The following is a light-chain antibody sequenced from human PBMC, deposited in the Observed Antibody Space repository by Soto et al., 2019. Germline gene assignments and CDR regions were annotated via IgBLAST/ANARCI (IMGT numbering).Light chain of an antibody. Sequence: DIQMTQSPSTLSASVGDRVTITCRASESISSWLAWYQQKPGKAPKLLIYDASNLESGVPSRFSGSGSGTECTLTISSLQPDEFATYYCQQYSDYFLTFGGGTKVEIK. CDR1: ESISSW. CDR2: DAS. J-gene: IGKJ4*01. CDR3: QQYSDYFLT. V-gene: IGKV1-5*01.